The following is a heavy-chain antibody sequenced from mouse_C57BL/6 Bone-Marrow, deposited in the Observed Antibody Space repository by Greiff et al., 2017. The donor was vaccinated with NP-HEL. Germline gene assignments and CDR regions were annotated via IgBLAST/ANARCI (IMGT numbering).Heavy chain of an antibody. CDR1: GYTFTSYW. J-gene: IGHJ2*01. Sequence: QVQLQQPGAELVKPGASVKLSCKASGYTFTSYWMQWVKQRPGQGLEWIGEIDPSDSYTNYNQEFKGQATLTVDTSSSTAYMQLSSLTSEDSAVYYCAGLRNYLDYWGQGTTRTVSS. CDR2: IDPSDSYT. V-gene: IGHV1-50*01. CDR3: AGLRNYLDY. D-gene: IGHD2-12*01.